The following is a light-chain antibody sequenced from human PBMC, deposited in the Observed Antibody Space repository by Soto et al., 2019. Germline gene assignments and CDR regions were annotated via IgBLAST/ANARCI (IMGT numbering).Light chain of an antibody. V-gene: IGLV2-14*03. CDR3: SSYTASSTYV. CDR1: SSDVGGYNY. CDR2: DVS. Sequence: QSVLTQPPSVSAAPGQSITISCTGTSSDVGGYNYVSWYQHHPGKAPKLMIFDVSNRPSGVSNRFSGSKSGNTASLTISGLQAEDEADYYCSSYTASSTYVFGTGTKVTVL. J-gene: IGLJ1*01.